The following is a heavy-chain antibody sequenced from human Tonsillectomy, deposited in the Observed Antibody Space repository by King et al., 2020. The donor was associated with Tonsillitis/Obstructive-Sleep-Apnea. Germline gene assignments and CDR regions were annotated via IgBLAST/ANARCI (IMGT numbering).Heavy chain of an antibody. CDR1: GFTFGDYT. CDR3: TRSSYYGDYEDLDY. CDR2: IRSKAYGGTT. V-gene: IGHV3-49*04. D-gene: IGHD4-17*01. Sequence: EVQLVESGGGLVQPGRSLRLSCTTSGFTFGDYTVTWVRQAPGKGLEWVGFIRSKAYGGTTEYAASVEGRFTISRDDSKSIAYLQMYSLKTEDTAVYYCTRSSYYGDYEDLDYWGQGTLVTVSS. J-gene: IGHJ4*02.